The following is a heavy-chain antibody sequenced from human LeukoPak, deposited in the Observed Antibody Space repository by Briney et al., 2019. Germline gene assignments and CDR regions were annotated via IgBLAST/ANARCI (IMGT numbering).Heavy chain of an antibody. CDR2: IYYSGST. D-gene: IGHD3-10*01. J-gene: IGHJ6*03. Sequence: SETLSLTCTVSGGSISSYYWSWIRQPPGKGLEWIGYIYYSGSTNYNPSLKSRVTISVDTSKNQFSLKLSSVTAADTAVYYCARGGGGFGEYYYYYYMDVWGKGTTVTISS. V-gene: IGHV4-59*12. CDR1: GGSISSYY. CDR3: ARGGGGFGEYYYYYYMDV.